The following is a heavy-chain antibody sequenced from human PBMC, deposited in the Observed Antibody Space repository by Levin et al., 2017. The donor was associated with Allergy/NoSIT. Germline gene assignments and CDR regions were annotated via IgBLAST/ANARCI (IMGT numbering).Heavy chain of an antibody. Sequence: GGSLRLSCAASGFTFSSYGMHWVRQAPGKGLEWVAFISYDGSNKYYADSVKGRFTISRDNSKNTLFVQMNSLRAEDTAVYYCVLTTGPTDYWGQGTLVTVSS. CDR2: ISYDGSNK. J-gene: IGHJ4*02. CDR3: VLTTGPTDY. D-gene: IGHD4-11*01. CDR1: GFTFSSYG. V-gene: IGHV3-30*03.